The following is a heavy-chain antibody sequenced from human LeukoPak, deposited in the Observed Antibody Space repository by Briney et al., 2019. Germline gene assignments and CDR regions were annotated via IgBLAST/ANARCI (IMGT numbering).Heavy chain of an antibody. V-gene: IGHV3-48*03. CDR2: ISSSASTI. D-gene: IGHD6-13*01. CDR1: GFTFSSYQ. J-gene: IGHJ4*02. CDR3: ARSGQHLFDF. Sequence: GGSLRLSCAASGFTFSSYQMNWVRQAPGKGLEWISYISSSASTIYYGDSMKGRFTISRDNAKNSLYLQMNSLRAEDTAIYYCARSGQHLFDFWGQGTLVTVSS.